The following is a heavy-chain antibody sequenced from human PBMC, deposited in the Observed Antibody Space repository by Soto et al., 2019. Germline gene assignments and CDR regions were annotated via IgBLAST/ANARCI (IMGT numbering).Heavy chain of an antibody. J-gene: IGHJ4*02. D-gene: IGHD2-21*02. Sequence: QLQLQESGPGLVKPSETLSLTCTVSGGSISSSSYYWGWIRQPPGKGLEWIGSIYYSGSTYYNPSLKSRVTISVDTSKNQFSLKLSSVTAADTAAYYCARIVVVTAIPVYWGQGTLVTVSS. CDR2: IYYSGST. V-gene: IGHV4-39*01. CDR3: ARIVVVTAIPVY. CDR1: GGSISSSSYY.